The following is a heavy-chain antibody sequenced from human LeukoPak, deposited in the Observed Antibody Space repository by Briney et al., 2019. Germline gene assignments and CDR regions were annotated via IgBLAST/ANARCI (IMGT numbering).Heavy chain of an antibody. J-gene: IGHJ4*02. Sequence: GGSLRLSCAASGFTFSDFWMTCVRQAPGKGLESVAYIKEDGSDKYYEDSVRGRFTISRDNAKSSLDLQMRSLRVEDTAVYYCARPRRGNSGDFFDLWGPGNLVTVSS. D-gene: IGHD4-23*01. V-gene: IGHV3-7*01. CDR1: GFTFSDFW. CDR2: IKEDGSDK. CDR3: ARPRRGNSGDFFDL.